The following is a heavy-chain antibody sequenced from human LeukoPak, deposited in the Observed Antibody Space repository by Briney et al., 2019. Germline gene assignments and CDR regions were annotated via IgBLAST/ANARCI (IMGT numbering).Heavy chain of an antibody. CDR1: GFTVGTYY. D-gene: IGHD3-10*01. J-gene: IGHJ4*02. CDR2: IKRDGTT. Sequence: GGSLRLSCAASGFTVGTYYMHWVRQAPGKGLLWVSRIKRDGTTSYADSVMGRFTISRDDAKNTLSLHMNGLRAEDTGVYYCVRSPDGSSYGDNWGQGALVTVSS. CDR3: VRSPDGSSYGDN. V-gene: IGHV3-74*01.